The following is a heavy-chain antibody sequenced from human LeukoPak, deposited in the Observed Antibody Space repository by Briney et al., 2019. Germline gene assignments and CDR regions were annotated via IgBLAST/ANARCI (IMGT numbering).Heavy chain of an antibody. Sequence: GGSLRLSCAASGFTFSSYGTHWVRQAPGKGLEWVAFIRYDGSNKYYADSVKGRFTISRDNSKNTLYLQMNSLRAEDTAVYYCARAYGDGPNWFDPWGQGTLVTVSS. CDR2: IRYDGSNK. V-gene: IGHV3-30*02. CDR1: GFTFSSYG. CDR3: ARAYGDGPNWFDP. D-gene: IGHD4-17*01. J-gene: IGHJ5*02.